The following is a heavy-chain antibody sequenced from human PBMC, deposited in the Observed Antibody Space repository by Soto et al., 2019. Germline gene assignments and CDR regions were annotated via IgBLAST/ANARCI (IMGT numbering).Heavy chain of an antibody. CDR1: GFTFSDCY. V-gene: IGHV3-11*01. D-gene: IGHD2-21*02. J-gene: IGHJ4*02. CDR3: ARGRPGTAAPYFDS. CDR2: ISSSEASI. Sequence: GGSLRLSCAASGFTFSDCYMSWIRQAPGKGLEWVSYISSSEASIYYADSVRGRFTISRDNTKNSLYLQMNSLRAEDTAVYYCARGRPGTAAPYFDSWGQGTLVTVSS.